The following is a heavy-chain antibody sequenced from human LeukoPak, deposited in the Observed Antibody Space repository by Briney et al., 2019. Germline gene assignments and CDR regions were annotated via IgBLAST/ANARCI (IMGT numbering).Heavy chain of an antibody. CDR3: ARVHAYFDY. V-gene: IGHV4-30-2*01. Sequence: SQTLSLTCAVSGGSISSGGYSWSWIRQPPGKGLEWIGYIYHSGSTYYNPSLKSRVTISVDRSKNQFSLKLSSVTAADTAVYYCARVHAYFDYWGQGTLVAVPS. J-gene: IGHJ4*02. CDR2: IYHSGST. CDR1: GGSISSGGYS.